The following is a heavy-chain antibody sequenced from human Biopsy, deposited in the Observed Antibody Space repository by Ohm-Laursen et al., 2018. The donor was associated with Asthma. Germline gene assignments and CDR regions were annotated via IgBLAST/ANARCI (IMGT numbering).Heavy chain of an antibody. V-gene: IGHV1-69*01. D-gene: IGHD2-2*01. CDR3: ARKAGSCISRTCYSLDF. Sequence: SSGQAFCKSLGGTFNTYVIGWGRPAPGQRLECMGGIDSVFGTTTYPQKFQNRVTITADDSTSTVYMELSSLRSEDTAVYYCARKAGSCISRTCYSLDFWGQGTLVTVSS. J-gene: IGHJ4*02. CDR2: IDSVFGTT. CDR1: GGTFNTYV.